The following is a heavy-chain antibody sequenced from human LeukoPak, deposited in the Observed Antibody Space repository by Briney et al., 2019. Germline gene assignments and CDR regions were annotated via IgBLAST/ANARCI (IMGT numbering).Heavy chain of an antibody. CDR2: IYYSGST. CDR1: GFTFSSYA. D-gene: IGHD5-12*01. V-gene: IGHV4-39*01. Sequence: GSLRLSCAASGFTFSSYAMSWVRQAPGKGLEWIGSIYYSGSTYYNPSLKSRVTISVDTSKNQFSLKLSSVTAADTAVYYCASISRGVATIIDYWGQGTLVTVSS. J-gene: IGHJ4*02. CDR3: ASISRGVATIIDY.